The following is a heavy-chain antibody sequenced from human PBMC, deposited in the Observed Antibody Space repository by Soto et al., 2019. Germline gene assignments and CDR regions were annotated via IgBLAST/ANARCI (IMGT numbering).Heavy chain of an antibody. J-gene: IGHJ6*02. CDR2: IWYDGSNK. CDR3: ARGVGGLGDYYYGMDV. V-gene: IGHV3-33*01. CDR1: GFTFSSYG. D-gene: IGHD3-16*01. Sequence: GGSLRLSCAASGFTFSSYGMHWVRQAPGKGLEWVAVIWYDGSNKYYADSVKGRFTISRDNSKNTLYLQMNSLRAEDTAVYYCARGVGGLGDYYYGMDVWGQGTTVTVSS.